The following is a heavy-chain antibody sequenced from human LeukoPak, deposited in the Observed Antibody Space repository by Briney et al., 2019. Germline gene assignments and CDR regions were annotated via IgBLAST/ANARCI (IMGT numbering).Heavy chain of an antibody. V-gene: IGHV3-7*01. CDR1: GFTFSGHR. Sequence: PGGSLRLSCAESGFTFSGHRISWVCQAPGKGLEWVANINQGGSDKYYVDSVKGRFTISRDNANNLLYLQMNSLRGEDTAVYYCTRDRSRAEDDWGQGTLVTVSS. D-gene: IGHD1-14*01. J-gene: IGHJ4*02. CDR2: INQGGSDK. CDR3: TRDRSRAEDD.